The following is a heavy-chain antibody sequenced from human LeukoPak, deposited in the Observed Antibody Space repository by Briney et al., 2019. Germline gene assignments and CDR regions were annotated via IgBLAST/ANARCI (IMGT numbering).Heavy chain of an antibody. V-gene: IGHV4-4*02. CDR1: GGSISSSNW. Sequence: PSETLSLTCAVSGGSISSSNWWSWVRPPPGKGLEWIGEIYHSGTTDYNPSLRSRVTISLDKSKNQFSLMLTSVTAADTAVYYCARSLSPMLRGAPYYWGQGTLVTVSS. J-gene: IGHJ4*02. CDR2: IYHSGTT. CDR3: ARSLSPMLRGAPYY. D-gene: IGHD3-10*01.